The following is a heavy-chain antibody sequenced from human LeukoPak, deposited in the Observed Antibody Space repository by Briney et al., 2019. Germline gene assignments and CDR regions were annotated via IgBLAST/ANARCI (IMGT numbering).Heavy chain of an antibody. CDR3: AGLDGGA. J-gene: IGHJ5*02. D-gene: IGHD3/OR15-3a*01. CDR2: IWYDGSNK. CDR1: GFTFSSFG. V-gene: IGHV3-33*01. Sequence: GGSLRLSCAASGFTFSSFGMHWVRQAPGKGLEWVAVIWYDGSNKYYADSVKGRFTISRDNSKNTLYLQMNSLRAEDTAVYYCAGLDGGAWGQGTLVTVSS.